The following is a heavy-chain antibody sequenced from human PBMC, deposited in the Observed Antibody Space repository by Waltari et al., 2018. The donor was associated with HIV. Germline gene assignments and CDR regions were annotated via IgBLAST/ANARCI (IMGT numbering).Heavy chain of an antibody. CDR3: ARVGSYYKWGYFDY. CDR2: ISTSGRTM. Sequence: SCVASGFSFSDFYMTWIRQAPGRGLEWVSYISTSGRTMYYADSVKGRFTISRDNAKNSLYLQMNSLRAEDTAVYYCARVGSYYKWGYFDYWGQGTLVTVSS. J-gene: IGHJ4*02. V-gene: IGHV3-11*01. CDR1: GFSFSDFY. D-gene: IGHD3-10*01.